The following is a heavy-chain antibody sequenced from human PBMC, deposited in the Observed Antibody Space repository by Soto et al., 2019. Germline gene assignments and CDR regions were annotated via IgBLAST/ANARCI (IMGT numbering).Heavy chain of an antibody. Sequence: ASVKVSCKASGYTFTSYGISWVRQAPGQGLEWMGWISAYNGNTNYAQKLQGRVTMTTDTSTSTAYMELRSLRSDDTAVYYCARVSITMIVVVTPPFNYWGQGTLVTVSS. V-gene: IGHV1-18*01. J-gene: IGHJ4*02. CDR1: GYTFTSYG. CDR3: ARVSITMIVVVTPPFNY. D-gene: IGHD3-22*01. CDR2: ISAYNGNT.